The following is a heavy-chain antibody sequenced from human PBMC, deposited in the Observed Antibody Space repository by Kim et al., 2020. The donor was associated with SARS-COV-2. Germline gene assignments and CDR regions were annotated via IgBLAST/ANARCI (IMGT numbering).Heavy chain of an antibody. V-gene: IGHV3-48*02. Sequence: VKGRFTISSDKAKNSLYLQMNSLRDEDTAVYYCARAGVTVTTISSSRGMDVWGQGTTVTVSS. J-gene: IGHJ6*02. D-gene: IGHD4-17*01. CDR3: ARAGVTVTTISSSRGMDV.